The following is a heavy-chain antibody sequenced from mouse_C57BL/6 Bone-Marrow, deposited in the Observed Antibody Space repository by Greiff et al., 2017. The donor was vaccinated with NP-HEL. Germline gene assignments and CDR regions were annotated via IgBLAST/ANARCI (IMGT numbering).Heavy chain of an antibody. D-gene: IGHD2-4*01. Sequence: VQLQESGAELVKPGASVKLSCKASGYTFTSYWMHWVKQRPGQGLEWIGMIHPNSGSTNYNEKFKSKATLTVDKSSSTAYMQLSSLTSEDSAVYYCARDDYDEEGDYWGQGTTLTVSS. CDR1: GYTFTSYW. J-gene: IGHJ2*01. CDR2: IHPNSGST. V-gene: IGHV1-64*01. CDR3: ARDDYDEEGDY.